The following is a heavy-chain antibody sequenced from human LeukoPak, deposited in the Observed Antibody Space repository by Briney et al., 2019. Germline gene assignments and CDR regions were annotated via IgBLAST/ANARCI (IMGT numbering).Heavy chain of an antibody. J-gene: IGHJ6*03. CDR2: SNPNSGGT. CDR1: GYTFTCYY. CDR3: AREVVAVAAHYYYMDV. V-gene: IGHV1-2*02. Sequence: ASVKVSCKASGYTFTCYYMHWVRQAPGQGLEWMGWSNPNSGGTNYSQKFQGRVTMTRDTSISTAYMELSRLRSDDTAVYYCAREVVAVAAHYYYMDVWGKGTTVTVSS. D-gene: IGHD6-19*01.